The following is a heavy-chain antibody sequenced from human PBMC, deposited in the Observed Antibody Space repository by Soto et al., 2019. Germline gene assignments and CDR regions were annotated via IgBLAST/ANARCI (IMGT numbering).Heavy chain of an antibody. Sequence: SQTLSLTCAISGDSVSSNSAAWNWIRQSPSRGLEWLGRTYYRSKWYNDYAVSVKSRITINPDTSKNQISLQLNSVTPEDTAVYYCVSCRDLYGAFCAHFDYFGLRILV. J-gene: IGHJ4*02. D-gene: IGHD2-2*02. V-gene: IGHV6-1*01. CDR2: TYYRSKWYN. CDR3: VSCRDLYGAFCAHFDY. CDR1: GDSVSSNSAA.